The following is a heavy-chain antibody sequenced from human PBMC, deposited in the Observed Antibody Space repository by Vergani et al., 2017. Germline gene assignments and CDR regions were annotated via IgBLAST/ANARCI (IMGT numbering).Heavy chain of an antibody. Sequence: EVQLLESGGGLVQPGGSLRLTCAASEFTFSNYAMNWVRQAPGKGLEWVSGISGSGVSAYYTDSVKGRFTISRDNSKNMLFLQMNNLRTEDTAIYYCAKLSSSWHYFDYWGQGTLVTVSS. CDR2: ISGSGVSA. V-gene: IGHV3-23*01. J-gene: IGHJ4*02. CDR3: AKLSSSWHYFDY. CDR1: EFTFSNYA. D-gene: IGHD6-13*01.